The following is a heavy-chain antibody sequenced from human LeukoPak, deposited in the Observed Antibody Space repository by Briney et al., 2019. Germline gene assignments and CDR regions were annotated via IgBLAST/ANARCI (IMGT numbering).Heavy chain of an antibody. Sequence: GGSLRLSCAASGFTFSTYWMHWVRQAPGKGLVWVSRINSDGSTTTYADSVKGRFTISRDNAKNTLYLQMSSLRAEDTAVYYCARVPAAGTGPDYWGQGTLVTVSS. CDR1: GFTFSTYW. D-gene: IGHD6-13*01. V-gene: IGHV3-74*01. CDR3: ARVPAAGTGPDY. J-gene: IGHJ4*02. CDR2: INSDGSTT.